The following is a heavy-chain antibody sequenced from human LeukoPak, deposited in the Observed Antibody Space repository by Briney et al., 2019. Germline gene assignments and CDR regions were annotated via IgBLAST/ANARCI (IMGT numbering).Heavy chain of an antibody. J-gene: IGHJ4*02. Sequence: GGSLRLSCAASGFTFSSYGMHWVRQAPGKGLEWVAFIRYDGSNKYYADSVKGRFTISRDNSKNTLYLQMNSLRAEDTAAYYCAKRSWLAAAGTFDYWGQGTLVTVSS. CDR3: AKRSWLAAAGTFDY. V-gene: IGHV3-30*02. CDR2: IRYDGSNK. CDR1: GFTFSSYG. D-gene: IGHD6-13*01.